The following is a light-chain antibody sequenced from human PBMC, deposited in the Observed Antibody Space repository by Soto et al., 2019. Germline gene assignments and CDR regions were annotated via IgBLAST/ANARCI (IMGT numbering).Light chain of an antibody. CDR2: DAS. CDR3: QQYGSSPIT. Sequence: DSVLTQSPGTLALSPVERATLSCRASHSVSSYLAWYQQKPGQAPRLLIYDASNRATGIPARFSGSGSGTDFTLTISRLEPEDFAVYYCQQYGSSPITFGQGTRLEI. J-gene: IGKJ5*01. CDR1: HSVSSY. V-gene: IGKV3-20*01.